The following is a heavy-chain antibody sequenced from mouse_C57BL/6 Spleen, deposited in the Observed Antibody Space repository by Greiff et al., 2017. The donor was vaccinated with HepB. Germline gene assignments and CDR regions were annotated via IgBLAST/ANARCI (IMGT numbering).Heavy chain of an antibody. Sequence: QVQLKESGPGLVAPSQSLSITCTVSGFSLTSYGLDWVRQSPGKGLEWLGVIWGVGSTNYNSALKSRLSISKDNSKSQVFLKMNSLQTDDTAMYYCASENDGFPFAYWGQGTLVTVSA. D-gene: IGHD2-3*01. V-gene: IGHV2-6*01. J-gene: IGHJ3*01. CDR1: GFSLTSYG. CDR2: IWGVGST. CDR3: ASENDGFPFAY.